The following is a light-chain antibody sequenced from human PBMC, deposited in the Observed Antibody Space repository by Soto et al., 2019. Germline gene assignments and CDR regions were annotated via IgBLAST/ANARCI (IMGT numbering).Light chain of an antibody. V-gene: IGKV1-33*01. J-gene: IGKJ4*01. Sequence: DIQMTQSPSSLSASVGDRVTITCQASQDIIKYLNWYQQKPGKAPKLLIYDASNLETGVPSRFSGSGSGTDFTFTISSLHPEDIATYYCQQYDSLPPTFGGGTKVEIK. CDR3: QQYDSLPPT. CDR1: QDIIKY. CDR2: DAS.